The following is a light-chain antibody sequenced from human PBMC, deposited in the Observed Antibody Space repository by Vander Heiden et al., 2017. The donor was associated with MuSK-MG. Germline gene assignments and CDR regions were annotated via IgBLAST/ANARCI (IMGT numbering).Light chain of an antibody. CDR1: SSDIGAHDQ. V-gene: IGLV2-23*02. J-gene: IGLJ3*02. Sequence: QSALTPPASVPGSPGQSITISRAGTSSDIGAHDQVSWYQVYPGRVPKCLIYEVNKRPSGVSTRFSGSKSGNWAYLTIWGLQAEDEADYYCCSFTTSGTLVFGGGTKLTVL. CDR3: CSFTTSGTLV. CDR2: EVN.